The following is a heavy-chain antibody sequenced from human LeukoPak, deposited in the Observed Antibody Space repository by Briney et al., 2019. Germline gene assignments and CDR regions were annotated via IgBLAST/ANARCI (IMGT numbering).Heavy chain of an antibody. J-gene: IGHJ4*02. CDR3: TCLDY. V-gene: IGHV3-23*01. CDR2: VRASGDNT. Sequence: PGGSLRLSCAASGFSFSSYVMSWVRQAPGKGLEWVSAVRASGDNTYYADSVKGRFTIARDNSKDTLSLEMNSLRAEDTAIYSCTCLDYWGQGTQVTVSS. CDR1: GFSFSSYV.